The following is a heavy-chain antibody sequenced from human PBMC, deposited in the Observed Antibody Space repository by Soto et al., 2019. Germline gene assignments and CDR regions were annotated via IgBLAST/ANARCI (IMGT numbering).Heavy chain of an antibody. D-gene: IGHD2-2*02. Sequence: SETLSLTCTVSGGSVSSGSYYWSWIRQPPGKGLEWIGYIYYSGSTNYNPSLKSRVTISVDTSKNQFSLKLSSVTAADTAVYYCARALVVPAAIPRMRFDPWGQGTLVPSPQ. CDR1: GGSVSSGSYY. V-gene: IGHV4-61*01. J-gene: IGHJ5*02. CDR3: ARALVVPAAIPRMRFDP. CDR2: IYYSGST.